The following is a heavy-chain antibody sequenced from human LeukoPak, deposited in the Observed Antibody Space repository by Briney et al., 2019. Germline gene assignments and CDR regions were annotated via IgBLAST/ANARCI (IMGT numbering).Heavy chain of an antibody. V-gene: IGHV7-4-1*02. J-gene: IGHJ3*02. CDR2: INTKTGNP. CDR1: GYTFNNYN. D-gene: IGHD4/OR15-4a*01. CDR3: ARDLSHFGVFDK. Sequence: GASVKVSCKASGYTFNNYNINWVRQAPGQGLKWMGWINTKTGNPTYAQDFTGRFVFSLDTSVSTAYLQINNLKAEDTAVYYCARDLSHFGVFDKWGLGTMVTVSS.